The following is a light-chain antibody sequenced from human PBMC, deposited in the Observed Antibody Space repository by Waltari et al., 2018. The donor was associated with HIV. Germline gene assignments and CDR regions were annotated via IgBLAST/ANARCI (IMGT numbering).Light chain of an antibody. Sequence: THVTQSPSPLFPHVGDSVTIPCRASPSINSSLNWYQQNPGKAPTLLIYAASTLQSGVPSRFSGSGSGTDFTLTISSLQAEDFATYYCQQSFSTPLTFGGGTKVEIK. CDR1: PSINSS. J-gene: IGKJ4*01. V-gene: IGKV1-39*01. CDR3: QQSFSTPLT. CDR2: AAS.